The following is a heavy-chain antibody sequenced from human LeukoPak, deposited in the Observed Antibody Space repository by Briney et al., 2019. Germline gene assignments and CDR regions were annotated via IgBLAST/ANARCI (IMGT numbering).Heavy chain of an antibody. D-gene: IGHD3-3*01. CDR1: GFTFSSYS. Sequence: GGSLRLSCAASGFTFSSYSMNWVRQAPGKGLEWVSYISSSSSTIYYADSVKGRFTISRDNAKNSLYLQMNSLRAEDTAVYYCARAYYDFWSGRDAFDIWGQETMVTVSS. J-gene: IGHJ3*02. CDR3: ARAYYDFWSGRDAFDI. CDR2: ISSSSSTI. V-gene: IGHV3-48*04.